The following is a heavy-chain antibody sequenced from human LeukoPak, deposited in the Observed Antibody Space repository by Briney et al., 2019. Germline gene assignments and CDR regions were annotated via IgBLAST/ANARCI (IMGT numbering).Heavy chain of an antibody. CDR3: ARRTPSTAMVTYFDY. CDR1: GYSFTSYW. CDR2: IYPGDSDT. Sequence: GESLKISCKGSGYSFTSYWIGWVRQMPGKGLEWMGIIYPGDSDTRYSPSFQGQVTISADKSISTAYLQWSSLKASDTAMYYCARRTPSTAMVTYFDYWGQGTLVTVS. V-gene: IGHV5-51*01. J-gene: IGHJ4*02. D-gene: IGHD5-18*01.